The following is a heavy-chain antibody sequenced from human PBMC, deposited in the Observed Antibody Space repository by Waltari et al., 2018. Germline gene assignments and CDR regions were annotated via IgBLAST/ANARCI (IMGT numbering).Heavy chain of an antibody. D-gene: IGHD6-19*01. J-gene: IGHJ4*02. CDR1: GFTFSSYA. V-gene: IGHV3-30-3*01. CDR2: ISYDGSNK. Sequence: QVQLVESGGGVVQPGRSLRLSCAASGFTFSSYAMNWVPQAPGKGLEWVAVISYDGSNKYYADSVKGRFTISRDNSKNTLYLQMNSLRAEDTAVYYCAPAGYSSGWYVDYWGQGTLVTVSS. CDR3: APAGYSSGWYVDY.